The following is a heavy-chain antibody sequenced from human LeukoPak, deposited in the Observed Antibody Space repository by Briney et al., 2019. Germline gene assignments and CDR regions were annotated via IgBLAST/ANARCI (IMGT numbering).Heavy chain of an antibody. CDR1: GYIFTKYG. Sequence: ASVKVSCKASGYIFTKYGISWVRQAPGQGLEWMGWISTYKGNTNYAQKFQGRVTMTTDTFTSTAYMEVRSLRSDDTAVYYCARDVSHAFDIWGQGTMVTVSS. CDR2: ISTYKGNT. J-gene: IGHJ3*02. D-gene: IGHD2-8*01. CDR3: ARDVSHAFDI. V-gene: IGHV1-18*01.